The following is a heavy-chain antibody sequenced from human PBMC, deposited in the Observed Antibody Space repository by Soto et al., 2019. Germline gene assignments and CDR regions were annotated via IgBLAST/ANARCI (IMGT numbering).Heavy chain of an antibody. V-gene: IGHV1-46*01. J-gene: IGHJ6*02. CDR2: INPSGGST. CDR3: AKALYYDFWSGYAHWGMDV. Sequence: ASVKVSCKASGYTFTSYYMHWVRQAPGQGLEWMGIINPSGGSTSYAQKFQGRVTMTRDTSTSTVYMELSSLRSEDTAVYYCAKALYYDFWSGYAHWGMDVWGQGTTVTVSS. CDR1: GYTFTSYY. D-gene: IGHD3-3*01.